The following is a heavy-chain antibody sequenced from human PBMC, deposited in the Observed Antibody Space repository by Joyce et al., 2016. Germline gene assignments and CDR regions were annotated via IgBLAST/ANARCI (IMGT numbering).Heavy chain of an antibody. CDR3: ATFRTGGY. Sequence: ELVESGGTLVQPGGSLRLSCTPSGLPFGTTWMYWVRQFPGKGLVWVSRVSPDGGKITYAPIARGRFTVSRDNAKNTLFLQLKNLGVDDTGFYYCATFRTGGYWGQGTLVTVSS. CDR1: GLPFGTTW. CDR2: VSPDGGKI. D-gene: IGHD1-14*01. V-gene: IGHV3-74*01. J-gene: IGHJ4*02.